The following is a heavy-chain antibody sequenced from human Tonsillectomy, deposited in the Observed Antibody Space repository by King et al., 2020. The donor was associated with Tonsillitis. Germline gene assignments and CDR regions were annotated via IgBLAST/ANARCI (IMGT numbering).Heavy chain of an antibody. Sequence: VQLVESGGGLVKPGGSLRLSCAASGFTFSNAWMSWVRQAPGKGLEWVGRIKSKTDGGTTDYAAPVKGRFTISRDDSKNTLYLQMNSLKTEDTAVYYCPTEGDYYGSGSSYFDYWGQGTLVTVSS. V-gene: IGHV3-15*01. CDR2: IKSKTDGGTT. J-gene: IGHJ4*02. CDR1: GFTFSNAW. CDR3: PTEGDYYGSGSSYFDY. D-gene: IGHD3-10*01.